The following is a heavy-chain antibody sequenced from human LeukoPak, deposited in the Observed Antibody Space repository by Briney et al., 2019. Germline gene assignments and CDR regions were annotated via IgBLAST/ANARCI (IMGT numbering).Heavy chain of an antibody. CDR2: IKQDGSEK. CDR3: VSVGSDYYDSSGYYHFAY. V-gene: IGHV3-7*01. J-gene: IGHJ4*02. Sequence: GGPLRLSCAASGLLYRSNWMSWVRQAPGKGREGVASIKQDGSEKHYVDCVKGRLTISRDNPKKSLSLPMNGLRADDTAVYYCVSVGSDYYDSSGYYHFAYWGQGTLVTVSS. D-gene: IGHD3-22*01. CDR1: GLLYRSNW.